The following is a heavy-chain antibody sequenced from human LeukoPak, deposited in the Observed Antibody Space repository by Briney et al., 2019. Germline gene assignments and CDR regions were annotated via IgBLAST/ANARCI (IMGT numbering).Heavy chain of an antibody. V-gene: IGHV4-59*08. J-gene: IGHJ5*02. CDR3: ARLVGVATSNNWFDP. CDR2: IYYSGST. Sequence: SETLSLTCTVSGGSISSYYWSWIRQPPGKGLEWIGYIYYSGSTNYNPSLKSRVTISVDTSKNQFSLKLSSVTAADTAVYYCARLVGVATSNNWFDPWGQGTLVTVSS. D-gene: IGHD5-12*01. CDR1: GGSISSYY.